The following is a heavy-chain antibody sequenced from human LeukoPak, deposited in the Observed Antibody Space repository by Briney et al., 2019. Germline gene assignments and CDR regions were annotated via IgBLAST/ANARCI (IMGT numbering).Heavy chain of an antibody. J-gene: IGHJ4*02. CDR1: GSIFSDYY. CDR3: VSWAGGNPDVASFDF. D-gene: IGHD2-21*01. CDR2: ISRRSGAT. Sequence: ASVKVSCTASGSIFSDYYMHWVRQVPGRGFEWMGWISRRSGATKIAPKFQGRVTLTRDISISTAYVELTNLASDDTAVYYCVSWAGGNPDVASFDFWGQGTLVLVSS. V-gene: IGHV1-2*02.